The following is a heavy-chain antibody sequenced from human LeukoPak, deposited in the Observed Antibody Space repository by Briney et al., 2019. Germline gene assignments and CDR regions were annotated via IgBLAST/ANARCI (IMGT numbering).Heavy chain of an antibody. CDR3: TSRADWDYGSGSYF. CDR1: GFPFRSYA. D-gene: IGHD3-10*01. CDR2: IRYDGSYK. J-gene: IGHJ4*02. Sequence: GGSLRLSCAASGFPFRSYAMHWVRQAPGKGLEWVAFIRYDGSYKYYADSVKGRFTISRDNSKNTAYLQMNSLKTEDTAVYYCTSRADWDYGSGSYFWGQGTLVTVSS. V-gene: IGHV3-30*02.